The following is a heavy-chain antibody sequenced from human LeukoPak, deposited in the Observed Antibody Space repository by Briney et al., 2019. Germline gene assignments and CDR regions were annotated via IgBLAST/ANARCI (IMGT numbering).Heavy chain of an antibody. D-gene: IGHD5-18*01. V-gene: IGHV4-59*01. Sequence: SETLSLTCAVYSESFSGYYWSWIRQPPGKGLEWIGYIYYSGSTNYNPSLKSRVTISVDTSKNQFSLKLSSVTAADTAVYYCARQLYSYGYSTRDYYYYMDVWGKGTTVTISS. J-gene: IGHJ6*03. CDR1: SESFSGYY. CDR3: ARQLYSYGYSTRDYYYYMDV. CDR2: IYYSGST.